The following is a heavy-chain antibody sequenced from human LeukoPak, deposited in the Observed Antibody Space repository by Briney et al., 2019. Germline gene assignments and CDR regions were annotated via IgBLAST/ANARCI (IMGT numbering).Heavy chain of an antibody. CDR3: AKDPDCTSGVCYTFFDY. V-gene: IGHV3-20*04. CDR2: INWNGGST. J-gene: IGHJ4*02. D-gene: IGHD2-8*01. CDR1: GFTFDDYG. Sequence: GGSLRLSCAASGFTFDDYGMSWVRQAPGKGLEWVSGINWNGGSTGYADSVKGRFTISRDNSKNTLYPQMNSLRAEDTAVYYCAKDPDCTSGVCYTFFDYWGQGTLVTVSS.